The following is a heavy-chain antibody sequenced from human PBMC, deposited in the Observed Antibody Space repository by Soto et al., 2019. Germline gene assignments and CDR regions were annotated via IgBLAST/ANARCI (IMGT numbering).Heavy chain of an antibody. CDR2: INPSGGST. Sequence: ASVKVSCKASGYTFTSYYMHWVRQAPGQGLEWMGIINPSGGSTSYAQKFQGRVTMTRDTSTSTVYMELSSLRSEDTAVYYCAREYCSGGSCYDSYYYYGMDVWGQATTVIVSS. V-gene: IGHV1-46*01. CDR3: AREYCSGGSCYDSYYYYGMDV. D-gene: IGHD2-15*01. CDR1: GYTFTSYY. J-gene: IGHJ6*02.